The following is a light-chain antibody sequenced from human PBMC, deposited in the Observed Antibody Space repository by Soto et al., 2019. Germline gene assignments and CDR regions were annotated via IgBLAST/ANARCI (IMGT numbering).Light chain of an antibody. CDR1: SRDVGGYKF. V-gene: IGLV2-8*01. CDR2: EVT. Sequence: QSALTQPASASGSPGQSVTISCTGISRDVGGYKFVSWYQQHPGKAPKLIIYEVTQRPSGVPDRFSGSKSGNTASLTVSGLQAEDDADYYCSSYAGSNMGVFGTGTKVTVL. CDR3: SSYAGSNMGV. J-gene: IGLJ1*01.